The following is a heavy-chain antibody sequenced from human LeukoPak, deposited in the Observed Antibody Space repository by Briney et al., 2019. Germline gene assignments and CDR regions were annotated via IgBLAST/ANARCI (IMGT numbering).Heavy chain of an antibody. Sequence: PGGSLRLSCAASGFTFSYYEMNWVRQAPGKGLEWVSYTSSSGSSIYYADSVKGRFTISRDNAKNSLYLQMNSLRGDDTAVYYCGREVPGGATILDYWGQGTLVTVSS. CDR3: GREVPGGATILDY. CDR1: GFTFSYYE. V-gene: IGHV3-48*03. CDR2: TSSSGSSI. D-gene: IGHD1-26*01. J-gene: IGHJ4*02.